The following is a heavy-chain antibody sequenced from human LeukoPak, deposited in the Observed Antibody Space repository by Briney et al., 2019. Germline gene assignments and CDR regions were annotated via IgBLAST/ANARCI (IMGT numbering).Heavy chain of an antibody. D-gene: IGHD3-10*01. CDR2: IYHSGTT. CDR1: GDSISSSSYY. Sequence: KPSETLSLTCTVSGDSISSSSYYWGWIRQPPGKGLEWVGEIYHSGTTNYRPSLKTRVTISLDKSKNQFSLRLTSVTAADTAVYYCARDPSGNGVNFDYWGQGTLVTVSS. V-gene: IGHV4-39*07. CDR3: ARDPSGNGVNFDY. J-gene: IGHJ4*02.